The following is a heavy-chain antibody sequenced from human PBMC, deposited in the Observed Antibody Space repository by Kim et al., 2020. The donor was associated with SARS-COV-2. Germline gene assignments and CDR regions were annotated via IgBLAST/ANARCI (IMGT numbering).Heavy chain of an antibody. J-gene: IGHJ4*03. CDR2: FDPADGEP. V-gene: IGHV1-24*01. CDR3: ATAVTIFGTAFDI. D-gene: IGHD3-3*01. Sequence: ASVKVSCKVVGSSLADLAIHWVRQPHGKGFEWLGTFDPADGEPIYARKFRGRVTLTEDTATDTAYVEMRGLRSDDTATYFCATAVTIFGTAFDIWGQGTLPTVTS. CDR1: GSSLADLA.